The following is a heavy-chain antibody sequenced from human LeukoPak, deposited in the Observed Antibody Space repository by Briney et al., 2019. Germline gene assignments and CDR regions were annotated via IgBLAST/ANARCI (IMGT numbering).Heavy chain of an antibody. CDR1: GFTFSSYE. CDR3: ARAGITMVRGVPRWFDP. V-gene: IGHV3-48*03. J-gene: IGHJ5*02. Sequence: GGSLRLSCAAPGFTFSSYEMNWVRQDPGKGLEWVSYISSSGSTIYYADSVKGRFTISRDNAKNSLYLQMNSLRAEDTAVYYCARAGITMVRGVPRWFDPWGQGTLVTVSS. D-gene: IGHD3-10*01. CDR2: ISSSGSTI.